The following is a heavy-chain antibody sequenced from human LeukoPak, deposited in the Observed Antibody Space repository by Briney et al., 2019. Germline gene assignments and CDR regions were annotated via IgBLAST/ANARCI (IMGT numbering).Heavy chain of an antibody. CDR1: GGSISGYY. Sequence: SETLSLTCTVSGGSISGYYWSWIRQPAEKGLEWIGGIYPSGGANYNPSLKSRVTMSVDTSKNQFSLKLSSVTGSDTAVYYCARSGYSSSSWYFDFWGRGTPVTVSS. D-gene: IGHD6-6*01. CDR2: IYPSGGA. V-gene: IGHV4-4*07. J-gene: IGHJ2*01. CDR3: ARSGYSSSSWYFDF.